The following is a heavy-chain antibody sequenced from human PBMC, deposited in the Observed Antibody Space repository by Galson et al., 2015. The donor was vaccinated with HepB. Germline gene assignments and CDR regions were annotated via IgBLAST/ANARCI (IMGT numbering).Heavy chain of an antibody. V-gene: IGHV1-69*02. CDR2: IIPILGIA. CDR3: ARPGPYEGFDY. D-gene: IGHD3-3*01. J-gene: IGHJ4*02. Sequence: SVKVSCKASGGTFSSYTISWVRQAPGQGLEWMGRIIPILGIANYAQKFQGRVTITADKSTSTAYMELSSLRSEDTAVYYCARPGPYEGFDYWGQGTLVTVSS. CDR1: GGTFSSYT.